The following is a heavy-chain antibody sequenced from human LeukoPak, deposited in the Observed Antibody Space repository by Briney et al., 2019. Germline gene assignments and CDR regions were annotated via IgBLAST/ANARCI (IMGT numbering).Heavy chain of an antibody. D-gene: IGHD6-13*01. CDR1: GFTVSSNY. CDR3: AKDRRVAAAVSAFDY. CDR2: IYSGGST. J-gene: IGHJ4*02. V-gene: IGHV3-53*01. Sequence: AGGSLRLSCAASGFTVSSNYMSWVRQAPGKGLEWVSVIYSGGSTYYADSVKGRFTISRDNSKNTLYLQMSSLRAEDTAVYYCAKDRRVAAAVSAFDYWGQGTLVTVSS.